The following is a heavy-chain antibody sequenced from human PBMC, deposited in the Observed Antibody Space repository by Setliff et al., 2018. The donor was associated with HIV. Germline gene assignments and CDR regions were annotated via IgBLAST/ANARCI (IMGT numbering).Heavy chain of an antibody. CDR2: INHSGST. Sequence: PSETLSLTCAVYGGSFSGYYWSWIRQPPGKGLEWIGEINHSGSTNYNPSLKSRVSISVDTSKNQFSLKLSSVTAADTAVYYCARHESGRSSSWSNFDYWGQGTLVTVSS. CDR3: ARHESGRSSSWSNFDY. D-gene: IGHD6-13*01. V-gene: IGHV4-34*01. J-gene: IGHJ4*02. CDR1: GGSFSGYY.